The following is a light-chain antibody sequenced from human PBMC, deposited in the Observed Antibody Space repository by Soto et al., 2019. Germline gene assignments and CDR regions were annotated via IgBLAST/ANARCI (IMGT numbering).Light chain of an antibody. J-gene: IGKJ1*01. Sequence: DIVMTQSPDSLAVSLGERATINCKSSQSVLYSSNNKNYLAWYQQKPGQPPKLLIYWASTRESGVPDRFSGSGSGTDFTLPISSLQAADVSVYYCQQYYSTPWTFGQGTKVEIK. CDR1: QSVLYSSNNKNY. CDR2: WAS. V-gene: IGKV4-1*01. CDR3: QQYYSTPWT.